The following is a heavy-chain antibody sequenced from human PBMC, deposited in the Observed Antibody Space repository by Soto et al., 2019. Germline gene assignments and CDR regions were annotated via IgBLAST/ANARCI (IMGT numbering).Heavy chain of an antibody. CDR1: GGSINSSRYY. CDR2: VYYRGNT. Sequence: QLQLQESGPGLVKPSETLSLTCTVSGGSINSSRYYWGWIRQSPGKGLEWIASVYYRGNTYDNPSLKSRVTISVDMSTTQLSLKLSSVTAADTALYYCARHVGFGDPSDFDPWGQGTLVIVSS. V-gene: IGHV4-39*01. CDR3: ARHVGFGDPSDFDP. D-gene: IGHD3-16*01. J-gene: IGHJ5*02.